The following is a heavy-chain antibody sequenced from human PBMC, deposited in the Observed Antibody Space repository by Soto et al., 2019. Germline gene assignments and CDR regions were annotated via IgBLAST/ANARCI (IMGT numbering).Heavy chain of an antibody. J-gene: IGHJ6*02. V-gene: IGHV3-73*02. Sequence: EVQLVESGGGLVQPGGSLKLSCAASGFTFSGSAMHWVRQASGKGLEWVGRIRSNANSYATAYAASVKGRFTISRDDSKHTAYLQMNSLKTEDTAVYYCTRLGEKDIVVVPAAIPLPTAYYYYGMDVWGQGTTVTVSS. CDR1: GFTFSGSA. CDR2: IRSNANSYAT. D-gene: IGHD2-2*02. CDR3: TRLGEKDIVVVPAAIPLPTAYYYYGMDV.